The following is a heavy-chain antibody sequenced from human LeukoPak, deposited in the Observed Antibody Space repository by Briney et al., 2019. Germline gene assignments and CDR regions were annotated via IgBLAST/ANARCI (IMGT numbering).Heavy chain of an antibody. V-gene: IGHV4-39*07. CDR1: GGSISSSSYY. D-gene: IGHD5-24*01. CDR3: ARLTRSYYFDY. J-gene: IGHJ4*02. CDR2: IYYSGST. Sequence: SETLSLTCTVSGGSISSSSYYWGWIRQPPGKGLEWIGSIYYSGSTNYNPSLKSRVTISVDTSKNQFSLKLSSVTAADTAVYYCARLTRSYYFDYWGQGTLVTVSS.